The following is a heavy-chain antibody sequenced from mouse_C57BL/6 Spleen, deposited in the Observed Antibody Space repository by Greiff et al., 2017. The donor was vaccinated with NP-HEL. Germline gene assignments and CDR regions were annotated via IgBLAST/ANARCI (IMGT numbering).Heavy chain of an antibody. CDR1: GYTFTSYW. J-gene: IGHJ1*03. CDR3: ARTPPYYGSSPYWYFDV. V-gene: IGHV1-52*01. Sequence: QVQLQQPGAELVRPGSSVKLSCKASGYTFTSYWMHWVKQRPIQGLEWIGNIDPSDSETHYNQKFKDKATLTVDKSSSTAYMQLSSLTSEDSAVYYCARTPPYYGSSPYWYFDVWGTGTTVTVSS. D-gene: IGHD1-1*01. CDR2: IDPSDSET.